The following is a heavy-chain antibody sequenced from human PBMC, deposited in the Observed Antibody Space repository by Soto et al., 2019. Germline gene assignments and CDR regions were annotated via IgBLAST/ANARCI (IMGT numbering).Heavy chain of an antibody. Sequence: PSETLSLTCTVSGGSISSGSYYWDWIRQPPGKGLEWIGNVYYSGSTNYNPYLESRVTISVDTSKNQFSLKLSSVTAADTSVYYCARQTDSYYTFDAFDIWGQGTMVTVSS. V-gene: IGHV4-39*01. CDR3: ARQTDSYYTFDAFDI. CDR1: GGSISSGSYY. J-gene: IGHJ3*02. D-gene: IGHD3-22*01. CDR2: VYYSGST.